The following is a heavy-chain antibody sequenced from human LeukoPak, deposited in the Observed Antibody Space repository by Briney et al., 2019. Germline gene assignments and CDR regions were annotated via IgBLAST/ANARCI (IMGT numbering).Heavy chain of an antibody. CDR3: AKDYGDYGDY. Sequence: QTGGSLRLSCAASGFTFDDYAMHWVRQAPGKGVEWVSGISWNSGSIGYADSVKGRFTISRDNAKNSLYLQMNSLRAEDTALYYCAKDYGDYGDYWGQGTLVTASS. D-gene: IGHD4-17*01. CDR2: ISWNSGSI. CDR1: GFTFDDYA. J-gene: IGHJ4*02. V-gene: IGHV3-9*01.